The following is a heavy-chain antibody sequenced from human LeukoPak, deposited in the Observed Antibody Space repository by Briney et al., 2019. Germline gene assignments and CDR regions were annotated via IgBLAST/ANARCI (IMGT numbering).Heavy chain of an antibody. CDR2: IRYDGSNK. D-gene: IGHD3-9*01. Sequence: GGSLRLSCAASGFTFSSYGMHWVRQAPGKGLEWVAFIRYDGSNKYYADSVKGRFTISRDNSKNSLYLQMNSLGAEDTAVYYCAREDWLLRIFDYWGQGTLVTVSS. CDR1: GFTFSSYG. J-gene: IGHJ4*02. V-gene: IGHV3-30*02. CDR3: AREDWLLRIFDY.